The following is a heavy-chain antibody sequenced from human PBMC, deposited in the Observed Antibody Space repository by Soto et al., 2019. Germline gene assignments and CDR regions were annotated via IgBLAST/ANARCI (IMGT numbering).Heavy chain of an antibody. V-gene: IGHV3-7*03. D-gene: IGHD3-10*01. CDR1: GFTFSISC. CDR3: ARDLWFGAYAFDI. J-gene: IGHJ3*02. CDR2: MKQDGSEK. Sequence: GGSLRLSCSASGFTFSISCMNLVLQAPGKGLEWVANMKQDGSEKYYVYSVKGRFTISRDNAKNSLYLQMNSLRVEDTAVYYCARDLWFGAYAFDIWGQGTMVTVSS.